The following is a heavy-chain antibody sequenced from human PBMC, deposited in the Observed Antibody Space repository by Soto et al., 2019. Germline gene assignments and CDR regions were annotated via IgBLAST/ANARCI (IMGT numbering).Heavy chain of an antibody. Sequence: PGGSLRLSCEASGFTFKESAMNWVRQAPGKGLEWVASISDTGASTWYAESVRGRLSISRDNSKNTLYLQMNSLRGEDTAVYYSAKGRGSGWAWYFDNWGQGTLVTVYS. CDR1: GFTFKESA. CDR3: AKGRGSGWAWYFDN. D-gene: IGHD6-19*01. CDR2: ISDTGAST. J-gene: IGHJ4*02. V-gene: IGHV3-23*01.